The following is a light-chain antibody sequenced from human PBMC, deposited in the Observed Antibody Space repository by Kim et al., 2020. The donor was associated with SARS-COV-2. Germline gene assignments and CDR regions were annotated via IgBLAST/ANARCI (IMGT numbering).Light chain of an antibody. Sequence: QLVQTQSPSASASLGASVKLTCTLSSGHSSYAIAWHQQQPEKGPRYLMKLNSDGSHSKGDGIPDRFSGSSSGAERYLTISSLQSEDEADYYCQTWGTGIRVFGGGTQLTVL. CDR2: LNSDGSH. V-gene: IGLV4-69*01. J-gene: IGLJ3*02. CDR3: QTWGTGIRV. CDR1: SGHSSYA.